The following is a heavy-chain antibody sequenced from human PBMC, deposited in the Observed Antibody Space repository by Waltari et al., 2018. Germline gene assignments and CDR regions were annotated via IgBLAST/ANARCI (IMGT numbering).Heavy chain of an antibody. CDR2: IYYSGST. D-gene: IGHD3-10*01. V-gene: IGHV4-39*07. CDR3: ARRVVRGTYDY. Sequence: QLQLQESGPGLVKPSETLSLTCPVSGGSISSSSYYWGWIRQPPGKGLEWIGSIYYSGSTYYNPSLKSRVTISVDTSKNQFSLKLSSVTAADTAVYYCARRVVRGTYDYWGQGTLVTVSS. J-gene: IGHJ4*02. CDR1: GGSISSSSYY.